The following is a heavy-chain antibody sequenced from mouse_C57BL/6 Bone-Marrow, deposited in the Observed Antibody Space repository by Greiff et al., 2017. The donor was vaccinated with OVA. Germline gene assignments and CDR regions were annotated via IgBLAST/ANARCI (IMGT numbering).Heavy chain of an antibody. CDR3: ARHYGYDGGRYCDV. CDR2: ISSGGSYT. J-gene: IGHJ1*03. CDR1: GFTFSSYG. Sequence: EVKVVESGGDLVKPGGSLKLSCAASGFTFSSYGMSWVRQTPDKRLEWVATISSGGSYTYYPDSVKGRFTISRDNAKNTLYLQMSSMRSEDAAMYYCARHYGYDGGRYCDVWGTGTTVTVSS. V-gene: IGHV5-6*01. D-gene: IGHD2-2*01.